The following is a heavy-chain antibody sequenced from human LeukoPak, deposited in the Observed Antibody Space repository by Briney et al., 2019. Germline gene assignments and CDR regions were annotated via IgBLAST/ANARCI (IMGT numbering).Heavy chain of an antibody. CDR2: ISGSGGST. CDR1: GFTFSSYW. J-gene: IGHJ4*02. Sequence: TGGSLRLSCVASGFTFSSYWMTWVRQAPGKGLEWVSAISGSGGSTYYADSVKGRFTISRDNSKNTLYLQMNSLRAEDTAVYYCAKEVGNSWYVFDYWGQGTLVTVSS. V-gene: IGHV3-23*01. CDR3: AKEVGNSWYVFDY. D-gene: IGHD6-13*01.